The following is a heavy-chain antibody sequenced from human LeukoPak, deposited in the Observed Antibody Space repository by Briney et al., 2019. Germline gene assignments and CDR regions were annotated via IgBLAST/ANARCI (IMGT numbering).Heavy chain of an antibody. CDR2: IKQDGSEK. Sequence: PGGSLRFSCAASGFTFSSYWMSWVRQAPGKGLEWVANIKQDGSEKYYVDSVKGRFTISRDNAKNSLYLQMNSLRAEDTAVYYCARDLGVVIAHYYYYYMDVWGKGTTVTVSS. CDR1: GFTFSSYW. J-gene: IGHJ6*03. CDR3: ARDLGVVIAHYYYYYMDV. V-gene: IGHV3-7*01. D-gene: IGHD3-22*01.